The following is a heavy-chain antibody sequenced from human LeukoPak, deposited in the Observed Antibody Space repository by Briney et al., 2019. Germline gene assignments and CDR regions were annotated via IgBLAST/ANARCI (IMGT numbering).Heavy chain of an antibody. Sequence: ASVKVSCKASVYPFTGYYIHWVRQAPGQGLEWMGWINPNSGGTNYAQRFQGRVTMTRDTSISTAYMELSRLRSDDTAVYYCLYYYDSSGGGPYYYGMDVWGQGTTVTVSS. D-gene: IGHD3-22*01. CDR2: INPNSGGT. V-gene: IGHV1-2*02. CDR1: VYPFTGYY. J-gene: IGHJ6*02. CDR3: LYYYDSSGGGPYYYGMDV.